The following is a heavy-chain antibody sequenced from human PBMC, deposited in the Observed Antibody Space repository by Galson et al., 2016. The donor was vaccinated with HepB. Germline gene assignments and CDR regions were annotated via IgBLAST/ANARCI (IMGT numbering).Heavy chain of an antibody. V-gene: IGHV3-30*04. D-gene: IGHD3-3*01. CDR3: ATNGIAFWSGTFES. Sequence: SLRLSCAASGLSFTRTAMHWVRQAPGKGLQWVAVISFDGGEKYYTDSVKGRFIISRDNSKNTLYLQMNSLRAEDTAIYYCATNGIAFWSGTFESWGQGTLVTVSS. CDR2: ISFDGGEK. CDR1: GLSFTRTA. J-gene: IGHJ4*02.